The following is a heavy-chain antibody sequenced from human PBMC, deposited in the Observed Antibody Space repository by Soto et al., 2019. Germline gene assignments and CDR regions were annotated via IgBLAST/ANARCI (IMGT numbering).Heavy chain of an antibody. CDR3: AGTILSSSWYDHGPYYYYGMDV. CDR1: GYTFTSYG. Sequence: QVQLVQSGAEVKKPGASVKVSCKASGYTFTSYGISWVRQAPGQGLEWMGWISAYNGNTNYAQKLQGRVTMTTDTSTSTAYMELRSLRSDDTAVYYCAGTILSSSWYDHGPYYYYGMDVWGQGNTVTVSS. CDR2: ISAYNGNT. D-gene: IGHD6-13*01. V-gene: IGHV1-18*01. J-gene: IGHJ6*02.